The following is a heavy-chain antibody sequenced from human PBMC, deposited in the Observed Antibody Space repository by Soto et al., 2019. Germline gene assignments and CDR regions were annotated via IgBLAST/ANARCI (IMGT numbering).Heavy chain of an antibody. CDR2: ISSSSSTI. CDR1: GFTFSSYS. J-gene: IGHJ4*02. CDR3: ARDKWIVRDGIGTPHFDY. V-gene: IGHV3-48*02. D-gene: IGHD1-26*01. Sequence: EVQLVESGGGLVQPGGSLRLSCAASGFTFSSYSMNWVRQAPGKGLEWVSYISSSSSTIYYADSVKGRFTISRDNAKNSLYLQMNSLRDEDTAVYYCARDKWIVRDGIGTPHFDYWGQGTLVTVSS.